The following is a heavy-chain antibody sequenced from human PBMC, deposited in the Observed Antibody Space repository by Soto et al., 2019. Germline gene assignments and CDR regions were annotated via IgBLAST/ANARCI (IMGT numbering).Heavy chain of an antibody. CDR3: ARSPRSIAAGAIDY. D-gene: IGHD6-13*01. CDR2: IYYSGST. J-gene: IGHJ4*02. CDR1: GGSISSSSYY. V-gene: IGHV4-39*07. Sequence: SETLSLTCTVSGGSISSSSYYWGWIRQPPGKGLEWIGNIYYSGSTYYNPSLKSRVTISVDTSKNQFSLKVTSVTAADMAVYYCARSPRSIAAGAIDYWGQGILVTVSS.